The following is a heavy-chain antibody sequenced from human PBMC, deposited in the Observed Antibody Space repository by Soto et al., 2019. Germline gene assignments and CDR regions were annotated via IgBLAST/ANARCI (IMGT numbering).Heavy chain of an antibody. J-gene: IGHJ4*02. CDR2: ISGSGGST. V-gene: IGHV3-23*01. CDR3: VKDYYSDSNGSHFDY. D-gene: IGHD3-22*01. CDR1: GFTFSSYA. Sequence: PGGSLRLSCGASGFTFSSYAMSWVRQAPGKGLEWVSAISGSGGSTYYADSVKGRFTISRDNAEKSLFLQMNSLRAEDTASYYCVKDYYSDSNGSHFDYWGQGTLVTVSS.